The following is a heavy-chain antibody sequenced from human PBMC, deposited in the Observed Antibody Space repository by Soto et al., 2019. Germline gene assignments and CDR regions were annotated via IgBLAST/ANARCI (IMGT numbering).Heavy chain of an antibody. V-gene: IGHV4-30-4*01. Sequence: QVQLQESGPGLVEPSQTLSLTCTVSGGSISSGGYFWSWIRQPPGKGLEWIGHVYNIGSTYSNPSLTSRVTTSVDASKNQFSLGLRFVPAADTAVYYCARGPAGDKVDYWGQGTLVTVSS. CDR3: ARGPAGDKVDY. J-gene: IGHJ4*02. CDR1: GGSISSGGYF. CDR2: VYNIGST. D-gene: IGHD7-27*01.